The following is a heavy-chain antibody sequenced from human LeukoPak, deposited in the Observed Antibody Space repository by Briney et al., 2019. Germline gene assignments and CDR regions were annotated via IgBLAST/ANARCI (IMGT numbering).Heavy chain of an antibody. CDR1: GYTFSTYG. CDR2: ISGYNGNT. V-gene: IGHV1-18*01. CDR3: ARDHGHDILTGYGMDV. Sequence: ASVTVSCKASGYTFSTYGISWVRQAPGQGLEWMGWISGYNGNTNYAQKFQGRVTMTTDTSTSTAYMELRSLRSDDTAVYYCARDHGHDILTGYGMDVWGQGTTVTVSS. J-gene: IGHJ6*02. D-gene: IGHD3-9*01.